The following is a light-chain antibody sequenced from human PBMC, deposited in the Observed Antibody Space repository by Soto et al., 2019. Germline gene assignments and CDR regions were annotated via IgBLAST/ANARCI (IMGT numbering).Light chain of an antibody. J-gene: IGKJ2*01. Sequence: DIQMTQSPSTLSASVGDRVTITCRASQSISSWLAWYQQKPGKAPNLLIYDASSLESGVPSRFSGSGSGTEFTLTISSLQPDDFATYFCQHYNSYPLTFGQGTKLEIK. CDR2: DAS. CDR1: QSISSW. CDR3: QHYNSYPLT. V-gene: IGKV1-5*01.